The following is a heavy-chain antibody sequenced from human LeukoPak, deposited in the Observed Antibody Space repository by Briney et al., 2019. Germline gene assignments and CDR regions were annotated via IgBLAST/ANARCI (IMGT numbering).Heavy chain of an antibody. J-gene: IGHJ6*02. CDR2: ISYDGSNK. CDR1: GFTFSSYA. Sequence: GGSLRLSCAASGFTFSSYAMHWVRQAPGKGLEWVAVISYDGSNKYYADSVKGRFTISRDNSKNTLYLQMNSLRAEDTAVYYCAMPGPNYYYGMDVWGQGTTVTVSS. V-gene: IGHV3-30-3*01. CDR3: AMPGPNYYYGMDV.